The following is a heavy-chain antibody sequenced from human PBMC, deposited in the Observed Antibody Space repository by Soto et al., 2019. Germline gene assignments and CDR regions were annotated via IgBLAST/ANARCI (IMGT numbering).Heavy chain of an antibody. Sequence: VQLVESRGGLVQPGGSLRLYCAASGFTFNSYWMHCVRQAPGTGLLWVSRINGDGGTTHYADSVKGRFTISRDNAMNTVYLQMNNLRVEDTAVYYCARGIRNYYGVDVLGQGTTVTVSS. D-gene: IGHD2-15*01. CDR1: GFTFNSYW. CDR2: INGDGGTT. J-gene: IGHJ6*02. V-gene: IGHV3-74*01. CDR3: ARGIRNYYGVDV.